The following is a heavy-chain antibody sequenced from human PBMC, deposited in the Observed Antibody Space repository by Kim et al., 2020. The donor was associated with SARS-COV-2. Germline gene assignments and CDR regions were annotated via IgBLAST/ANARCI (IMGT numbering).Heavy chain of an antibody. CDR3: ARGRRGPMAHFDY. CDR1: GGSFSGYY. Sequence: SETLSLTCAVYGGSFSGYYWSWIRQPPGKGLEWIGEINHSGSTNYNPSLKSRVTISVDTSKNQFSLKLSSVTAADTAVYYCARGRRGPMAHFDYWGQGT. CDR2: INHSGST. V-gene: IGHV4-34*01. D-gene: IGHD3-10*01. J-gene: IGHJ4*02.